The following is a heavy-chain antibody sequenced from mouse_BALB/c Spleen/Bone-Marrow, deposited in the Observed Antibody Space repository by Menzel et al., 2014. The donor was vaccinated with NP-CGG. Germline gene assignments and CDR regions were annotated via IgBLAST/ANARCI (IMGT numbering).Heavy chain of an antibody. Sequence: VKLVESGPGLVAPSQSLSITCTVSGFSLTSYGLHWVRQPPGKGLEWLGVIWAGGSTNYNSALMSRLSISKGNSKSQVFLKMNSLQTDDTAMYYCARVYYYAMDYWGQGTSVTVSS. CDR2: IWAGGST. CDR1: GFSLTSYG. V-gene: IGHV2-9*02. J-gene: IGHJ4*01. CDR3: ARVYYYAMDY.